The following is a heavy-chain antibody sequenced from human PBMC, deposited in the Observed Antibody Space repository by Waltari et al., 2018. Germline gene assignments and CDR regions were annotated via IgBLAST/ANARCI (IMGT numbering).Heavy chain of an antibody. D-gene: IGHD6-19*01. CDR3: ARSDSSGSPEYFDY. J-gene: IGHJ4*02. V-gene: IGHV4-38-2*01. CDR1: GYSISSGSY. CDR2: IYHSGST. Sequence: QVQLQESGPGLVKPSETLSLTCAVSGYSISSGSYWGWIRRPPGKGLEWIGSIYHSGSTYYNPSLKSRVTISVDTSKNQFSLKLSSVTAADTAVYYCARSDSSGSPEYFDYWGQGTLVTVSS.